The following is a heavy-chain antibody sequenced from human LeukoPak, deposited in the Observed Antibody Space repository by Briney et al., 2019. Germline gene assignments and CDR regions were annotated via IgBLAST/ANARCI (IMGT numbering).Heavy chain of an antibody. J-gene: IGHJ4*02. Sequence: GGSLRLSCAASGFTFSNAWMSWVRQAPGKGLEWVGRIKSKTDGGTTDYAAPVKGRFTISRDDSKNTLYLQMNSLKTEDTAVYYCTTSSGSYTLASDYWGQGTLVTVSS. CDR3: TTSSGSYTLASDY. V-gene: IGHV3-15*01. D-gene: IGHD3-10*01. CDR1: GFTFSNAW. CDR2: IKSKTDGGTT.